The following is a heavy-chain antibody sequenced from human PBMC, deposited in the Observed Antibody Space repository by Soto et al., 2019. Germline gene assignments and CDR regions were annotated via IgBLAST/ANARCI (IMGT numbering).Heavy chain of an antibody. Sequence: QVQLQESGPGLVKPSETLSLTCTVSGGSVSSGSYYWSWIRQPPGKGLEWIGYIYYSGSTNYNPSLKSRVTISVDTSKNQFSLKLSSVTAADTAVYYCARRYCSGGSCCYGMDVWGQGTTVTASS. CDR1: GGSVSSGSYY. D-gene: IGHD2-15*01. CDR3: ARRYCSGGSCCYGMDV. J-gene: IGHJ6*02. V-gene: IGHV4-61*01. CDR2: IYYSGST.